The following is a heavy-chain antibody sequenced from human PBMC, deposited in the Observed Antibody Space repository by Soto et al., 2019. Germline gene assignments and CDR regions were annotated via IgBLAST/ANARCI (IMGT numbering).Heavy chain of an antibody. D-gene: IGHD6-19*01. CDR2: MLHSGTT. J-gene: IGHJ3*01. Sequence: QVQLQESSTGLVKPSGTLSLTCAVSGDSISSPKWWTWVRQPPGKGLEWIGDMLHSGTTNYNPSLKSRVTISVDKSKNQFSLNLYSVTAADTAVYYCAYSPGWYRHDLWGPGTLVIVSS. CDR3: AYSPGWYRHDL. CDR1: GDSISSPKW. V-gene: IGHV4-4*02.